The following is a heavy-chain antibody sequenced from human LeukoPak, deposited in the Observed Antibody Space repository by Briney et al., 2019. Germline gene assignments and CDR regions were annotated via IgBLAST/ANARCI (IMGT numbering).Heavy chain of an antibody. Sequence: VASVKVSCKASGYTFTGYYMHWVRQAPGQGLEWMGWINPNSGGTNYAKKFQGRVTMTRDTSISTAYMELSRLRSDDTAVYYCARGSDDFWSGYSPSYWGQGTLVTVSS. V-gene: IGHV1-2*02. D-gene: IGHD3-3*01. J-gene: IGHJ4*02. CDR3: ARGSDDFWSGYSPSY. CDR2: INPNSGGT. CDR1: GYTFTGYY.